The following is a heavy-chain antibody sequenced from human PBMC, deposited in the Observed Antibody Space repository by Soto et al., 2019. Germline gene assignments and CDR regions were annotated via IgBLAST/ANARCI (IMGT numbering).Heavy chain of an antibody. Sequence: TSETLSLTCTVSGASISSSYWSWIRQPPGRGLEWIGKIYYTGTTNYNPSLKSRVTISVHTSKNQFSLKLTSVTAADTAVYYCARVLGNFFDPWGQGTLVTVSS. CDR1: GASISSSY. CDR2: IYYTGTT. V-gene: IGHV4-59*01. J-gene: IGHJ5*02. CDR3: ARVLGNFFDP.